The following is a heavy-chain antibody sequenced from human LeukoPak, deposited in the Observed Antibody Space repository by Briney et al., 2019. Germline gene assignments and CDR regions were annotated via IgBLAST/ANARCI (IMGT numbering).Heavy chain of an antibody. Sequence: GASVKVSCKASGGTFSSYAISWVRQAPGQGLEWMGGIIPIFGTANYAQKFQGRVTITTDESTSTAYMELSSLRSEDTAVYYCARTNPLVVPAAMWDYWGQGTLVTVSS. CDR2: IIPIFGTA. V-gene: IGHV1-69*05. CDR1: GGTFSSYA. CDR3: ARTNPLVVPAAMWDY. D-gene: IGHD2-2*01. J-gene: IGHJ4*02.